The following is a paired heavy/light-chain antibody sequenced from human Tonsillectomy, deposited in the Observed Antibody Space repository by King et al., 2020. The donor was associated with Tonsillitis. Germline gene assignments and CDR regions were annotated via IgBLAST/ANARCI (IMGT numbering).Light chain of an antibody. CDR3: GIWDSSLSAWV. J-gene: IGLJ3*02. CDR1: SSNIGNNY. V-gene: IGLV1-51*02. CDR2: ENN. Sequence: QSVLTQPPSVSAAPGQKVTISCSGSSSNIGNNYVSWYQQLPGTAPKLLIYENNKRPSGIPGRFSGSKSGTSATLGITGLQTGDEADYYCGIWDSSLSAWVFGGGTKLTVL.
Heavy chain of an antibody. Sequence: QVQLVESGGGVVQPGRSLRLSCAASGFTFSSYGMHWVRQAPGKGLEWVAVISYDGSNKYYADSVKGRFTISRDYSKNTLYLQMNSLRAEDTAVYYCAKDTGVCGGGGCYHYYYGMDVWGQGTTVTVSS. V-gene: IGHV3-30*18. CDR2: ISYDGSNK. D-gene: IGHD2-15*01. J-gene: IGHJ6*02. CDR3: AKDTGVCGGGGCYHYYYGMDV. CDR1: GFTFSSYG.